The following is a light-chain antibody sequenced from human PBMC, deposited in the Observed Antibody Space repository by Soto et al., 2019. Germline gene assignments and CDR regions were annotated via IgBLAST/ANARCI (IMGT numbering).Light chain of an antibody. Sequence: IQLSKSRSNLSAPVGDRETISFRAEQNLNRWLAWYQQKPGKAPHLLIYGASNLESGVPSRCSVCGSGREHTIKGSSLRIPAEAPYRSHGHGPYLTLGRGTKVDIK. J-gene: IGKJ1*01. V-gene: IGKV1-5*03. CDR1: QNLNRW. CDR3: HGHGPYLT. CDR2: GAS.